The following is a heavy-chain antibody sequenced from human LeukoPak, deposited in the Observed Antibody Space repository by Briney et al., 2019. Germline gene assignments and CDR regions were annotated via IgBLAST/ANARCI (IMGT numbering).Heavy chain of an antibody. J-gene: IGHJ4*02. CDR3: SIDARRGREDYD. CDR2: IKEDGSEK. CDR1: GFTFSRSW. V-gene: IGHV3-7*01. D-gene: IGHD3-16*01. Sequence: HGGSLRLSCAASGFTFSRSWMSWVRQAPGKGLEWVANIKEDGSEKHYVDSVKGRFTISRDNAKNSLYLQMNSLGAEDTSVYYCSIDARRGREDYDWGQGALVT.